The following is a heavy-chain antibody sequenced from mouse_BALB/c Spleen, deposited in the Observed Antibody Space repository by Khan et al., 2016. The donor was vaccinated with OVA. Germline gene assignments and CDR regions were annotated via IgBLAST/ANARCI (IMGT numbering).Heavy chain of an antibody. V-gene: IGHV1-77*01. CDR2: IYPGSGST. D-gene: IGHD1-1*01. CDR3: ARSYDGAWFAY. CDR1: GYTFSDYV. J-gene: IGHJ3*01. Sequence: VQLQQSGPELVKPGASVKMSCKASGYTFSDYVISWVKLRTGQGLEGLGQIYPGSGSTYYYAKFTGRATQTAAKSSNTAYIQLSRLPSETSAVTFVARSYDGAWFAYLGQGTLVTV.